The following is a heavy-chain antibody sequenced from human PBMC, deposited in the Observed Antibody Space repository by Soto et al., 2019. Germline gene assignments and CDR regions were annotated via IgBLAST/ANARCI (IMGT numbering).Heavy chain of an antibody. D-gene: IGHD2-15*01. CDR2: IYYSGST. CDR1: GGSISSSSYY. CDR3: ASFGYCSGGSCYIISH. Sequence: PSETLSLTCTVSGGSISSSSYYWGWIRQPPGKGLEWIGSIYYSGSTNYNPSLKSRVTISVDTSKNQFSLKLSSVTAADTAVYYCASFGYCSGGSCYIISHWGQGTLVTVSS. V-gene: IGHV4-39*07. J-gene: IGHJ4*02.